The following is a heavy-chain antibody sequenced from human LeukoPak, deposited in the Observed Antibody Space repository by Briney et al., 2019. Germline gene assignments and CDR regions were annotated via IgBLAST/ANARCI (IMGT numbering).Heavy chain of an antibody. J-gene: IGHJ3*02. V-gene: IGHV3-74*03. CDR1: GFTFSTYW. CDR3: ARGLTTRLAFDI. Sequence: PGGSLRLSCTASGFTFSTYWINWVRQSPGKGLVWVALINGDGSTTTHADSVKGRFTISRDNAKNTAYLQMNNLRAEDTAVYYCARGLTTRLAFDIWGQGTMLTVSS. CDR2: INGDGSTT. D-gene: IGHD4-17*01.